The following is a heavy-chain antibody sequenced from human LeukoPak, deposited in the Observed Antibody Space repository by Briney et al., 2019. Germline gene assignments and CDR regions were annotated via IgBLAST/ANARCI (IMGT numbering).Heavy chain of an antibody. V-gene: IGHV3-23*01. Sequence: GGSLRLSCAASGFTFSRSAMSWVRQAPGKGLEWVSTITGSGAGTYYADSVKGRFTISRDNSKNTLYLQMNSLRAEDTAVYYCARVACSGGSCHLGYFDLWGRGTLVTVSS. CDR3: ARVACSGGSCHLGYFDL. CDR2: ITGSGAGT. J-gene: IGHJ2*01. CDR1: GFTFSRSA. D-gene: IGHD2-15*01.